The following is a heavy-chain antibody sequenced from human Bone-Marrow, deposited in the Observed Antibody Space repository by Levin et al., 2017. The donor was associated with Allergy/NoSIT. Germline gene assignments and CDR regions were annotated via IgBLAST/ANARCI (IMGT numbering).Heavy chain of an antibody. Sequence: GGSLRLSCAASGFSVSRNYMSWVRQAPGKGLEWVSLIYSGGDTQYADSVKGRFTISRDNSRNTLYLQMNSLRGDDTAVYYCARKGVGTAAGTPWGQGTLVTVSS. CDR2: IYSGGDT. D-gene: IGHD6-13*01. J-gene: IGHJ4*02. CDR3: ARKGVGTAAGTP. CDR1: GFSVSRNY. V-gene: IGHV3-66*01.